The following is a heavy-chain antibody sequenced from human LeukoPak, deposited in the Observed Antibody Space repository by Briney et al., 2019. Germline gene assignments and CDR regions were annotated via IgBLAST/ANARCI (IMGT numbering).Heavy chain of an antibody. Sequence: GGALRLCCAASGFTFSSYARHWVRQALGKGLEWVAVISYDGSNKYYADSVKGRFTISRDNSKNTLYLQINSLRAEDTAVYYCARGEVDCSGGSCYSAEYFQHWGQGTLVTVSS. CDR2: ISYDGSNK. CDR1: GFTFSSYA. D-gene: IGHD2-15*01. CDR3: ARGEVDCSGGSCYSAEYFQH. J-gene: IGHJ1*01. V-gene: IGHV3-30*04.